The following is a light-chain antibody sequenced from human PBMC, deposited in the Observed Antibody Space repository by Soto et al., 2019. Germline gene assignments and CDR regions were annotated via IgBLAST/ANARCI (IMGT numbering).Light chain of an antibody. J-gene: IGLJ2*01. Sequence: QSALTQPASVSGSPGQSITISCTGTSSDVGGYNYVSWYQQHPGKAPKLMIYDVSNRPSGVSNRFSGSKSGNTASLTISGLQDEDEADYYCSSYTSSSTLVVFGGGTKLTV. CDR3: SSYTSSSTLVV. V-gene: IGLV2-14*01. CDR2: DVS. CDR1: SSDVGGYNY.